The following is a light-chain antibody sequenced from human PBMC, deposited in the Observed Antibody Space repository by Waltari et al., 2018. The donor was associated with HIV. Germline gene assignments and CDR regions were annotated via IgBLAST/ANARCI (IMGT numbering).Light chain of an antibody. Sequence: QSVLTQPPSASGTPGQRFTISCSCSSPNICSNPVNWYQQLPGTAPKLLIYSNNQRPSGVPDRFSGSKSGTSASLAISGLQSEDEADYYCAAWDDSLNGPWVFGGGTKLTVL. CDR2: SNN. CDR3: AAWDDSLNGPWV. CDR1: SPNICSNP. J-gene: IGLJ3*02. V-gene: IGLV1-44*01.